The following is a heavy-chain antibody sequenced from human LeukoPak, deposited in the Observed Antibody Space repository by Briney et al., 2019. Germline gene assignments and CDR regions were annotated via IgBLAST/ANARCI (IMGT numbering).Heavy chain of an antibody. Sequence: ASVKVSCKASGYTFTSYDINWVRQATGQGLEWMGWMNPNSGNTGCAQKFQGRVTMTRNTSTSTAYMELSSLRSEDTAVYYCARYSSSWYFNYYYYGMDVWGQGTTVTVSS. D-gene: IGHD6-13*01. J-gene: IGHJ6*02. CDR2: MNPNSGNT. CDR1: GYTFTSYD. V-gene: IGHV1-8*01. CDR3: ARYSSSWYFNYYYYGMDV.